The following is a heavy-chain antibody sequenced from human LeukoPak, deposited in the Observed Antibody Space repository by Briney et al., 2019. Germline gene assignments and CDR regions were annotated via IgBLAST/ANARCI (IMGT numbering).Heavy chain of an antibody. J-gene: IGHJ4*02. V-gene: IGHV3-30*03. CDR1: GFTFSSYG. CDR2: ISYDGSNK. Sequence: GGSLRLSCAASGFTFSSYGMHWVRQAPGKGLEWVAVISYDGSNKFHADSVKGRFTISRDNSKSTLYLQMNSLRAEDTAVYYCARVGSEMATITWFDYWGQGTLVTVSS. CDR3: ARVGSEMATITWFDY. D-gene: IGHD5-24*01.